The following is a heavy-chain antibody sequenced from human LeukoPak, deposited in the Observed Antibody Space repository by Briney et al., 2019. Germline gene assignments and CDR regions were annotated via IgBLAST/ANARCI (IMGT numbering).Heavy chain of an antibody. CDR2: IYHSGST. CDR1: GGSISTYY. V-gene: IGHV4-59*01. J-gene: IGHJ2*01. D-gene: IGHD3-3*01. Sequence: SETLSLTCTVSGGSISTYYWNWIRQPPGKGLEWIGYIYHSGSTNYNPSLQSRVTISVDTSKNQFSLKLSSVTAADTAVYYCARGYYDFWSGYYTGWYFDLWGRGTLVTVSS. CDR3: ARGYYDFWSGYYTGWYFDL.